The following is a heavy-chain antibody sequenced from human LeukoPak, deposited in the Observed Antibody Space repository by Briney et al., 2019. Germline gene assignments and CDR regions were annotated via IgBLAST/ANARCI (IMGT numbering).Heavy chain of an antibody. CDR1: EFIFDDFA. J-gene: IGHJ5*02. CDR2: IYWDSSSV. D-gene: IGHD2-21*01. V-gene: IGHV3-9*01. CDR3: AKDHRIVSWFDP. Sequence: GGSLRLSCTASEFIFDDFAMHWVRQAPGKGLEWVSGIYWDSSSVDYADSVKGRFTISRDNAKNSLYLQMNSLRAEDTAVYYCAKDHRIVSWFDPWGQGTLVTVSS.